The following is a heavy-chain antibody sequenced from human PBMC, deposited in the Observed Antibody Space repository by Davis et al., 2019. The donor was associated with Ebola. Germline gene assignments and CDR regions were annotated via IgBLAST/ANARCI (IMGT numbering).Heavy chain of an antibody. CDR3: ARARIFGVVNWFDP. D-gene: IGHD3-3*01. Sequence: SETLSLTCAVYGGSFSGYYWSWIRQPPGKGLEWIGYIYYSGSTNYNPSLKSRVTISVDTSKNQFSLKLSSVTAADTAVYYCARARIFGVVNWFDPWGQGTLVTVSS. J-gene: IGHJ5*02. V-gene: IGHV4-59*01. CDR1: GGSFSGYY. CDR2: IYYSGST.